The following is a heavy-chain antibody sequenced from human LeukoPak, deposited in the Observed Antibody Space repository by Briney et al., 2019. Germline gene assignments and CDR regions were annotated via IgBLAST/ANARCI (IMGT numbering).Heavy chain of an antibody. V-gene: IGHV3-23*01. Sequence: PGGSLRLSCAASGFSFSSYAMNWVRQAPGKGLEWVSVISASGDTTYYVDSVKGRFTISRDNSKNTLSLQMNSLRAEDAAVYYCAKEAKDYGVYVPFDYWGQGTLVTVSS. CDR3: AKEAKDYGVYVPFDY. D-gene: IGHD4-17*01. CDR2: ISASGDTT. J-gene: IGHJ4*02. CDR1: GFSFSSYA.